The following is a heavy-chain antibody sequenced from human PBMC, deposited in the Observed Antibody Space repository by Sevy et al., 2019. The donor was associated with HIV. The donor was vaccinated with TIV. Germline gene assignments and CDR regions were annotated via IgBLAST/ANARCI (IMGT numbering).Heavy chain of an antibody. J-gene: IGHJ6*02. CDR3: ARVNCSGGSCYYYFGMDV. CDR1: GFTVSSNY. D-gene: IGHD2-15*01. V-gene: IGHV3-53*01. CDR2: IYSGGST. Sequence: GSLRLSCAASGFTVSSNYMSWVRQAPGKGLEWVSVIYSGGSTYYADCVKGRFTISRDNSKNTLYLQMNSLRAEDTAVYYCARVNCSGGSCYYYFGMDVWGQGTTVTVSS.